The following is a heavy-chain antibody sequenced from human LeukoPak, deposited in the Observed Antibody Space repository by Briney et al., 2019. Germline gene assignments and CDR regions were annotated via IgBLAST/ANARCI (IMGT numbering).Heavy chain of an antibody. D-gene: IGHD3-10*01. V-gene: IGHV1-24*01. CDR3: ATALITMIWGQGCFDP. J-gene: IGHJ5*02. CDR1: GHTLSELS. Sequence: ASVKVSCKVSGHTLSELSMHWVRQAPGKGLEWMGGFDPEDGETIYAQKFQGRVIMTEDSSTDTAYMELSSLTSEYTAVYYCATALITMIWGQGCFDPWGQGTLVTVSS. CDR2: FDPEDGET.